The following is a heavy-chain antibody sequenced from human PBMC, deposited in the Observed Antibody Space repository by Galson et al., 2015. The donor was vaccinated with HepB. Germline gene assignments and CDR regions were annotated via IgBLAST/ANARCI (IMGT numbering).Heavy chain of an antibody. CDR3: TTDRTHYVSSGYFWDLPWFDP. V-gene: IGHV3-15*01. CDR2: IRSKTDGGTT. CDR1: GFTFSNAW. D-gene: IGHD3-22*01. Sequence: SLRLSCAASGFTFSNAWMSWVRQAPGKGLEWVGRIRSKTDGGTTDYAAPVKGRFTISRDDSKNTLYLQMNSLKTEDTAVYYCTTDRTHYVSSGYFWDLPWFDPWGQGTLVTVSS. J-gene: IGHJ5*02.